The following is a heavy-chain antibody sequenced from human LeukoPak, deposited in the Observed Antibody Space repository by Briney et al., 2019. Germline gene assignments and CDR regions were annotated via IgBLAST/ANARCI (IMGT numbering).Heavy chain of an antibody. CDR2: ISYDGNTK. Sequence: PGGSLRLSCAASGFTFSSYAMHWVRQAPGRRLEWVAHISYDGNTKYYADSVKGRVTISRDNSKNTLYLQMNSPRIEDTAVYYCARDHSLDYGNWFDPWGQGTLVTVSS. CDR1: GFTFSSYA. V-gene: IGHV3-30-3*01. CDR3: ARDHSLDYGNWFDP. D-gene: IGHD4-17*01. J-gene: IGHJ5*02.